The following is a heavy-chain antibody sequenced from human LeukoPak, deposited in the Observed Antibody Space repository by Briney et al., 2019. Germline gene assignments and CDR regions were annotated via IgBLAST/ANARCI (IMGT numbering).Heavy chain of an antibody. D-gene: IGHD3-16*01. J-gene: IGHJ6*03. CDR2: IYYSGST. CDR1: GGSFSGYY. CDR3: ARRRTGFGKNYYYYYMDV. V-gene: IGHV4-59*01. Sequence: SETLSLTCAVYGGSFSGYYWSWIRQPPGKGLEWIGYIYYSGSTNYNPSLKSRVTISVDTSKNQFSLKLSSVTAADTAVYYCARRRTGFGKNYYYYYMDVWGKGTTVTVSS.